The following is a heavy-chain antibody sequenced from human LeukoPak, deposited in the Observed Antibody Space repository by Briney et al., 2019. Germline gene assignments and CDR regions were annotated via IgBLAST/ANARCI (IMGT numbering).Heavy chain of an antibody. J-gene: IGHJ6*03. V-gene: IGHV3-11*04. CDR3: ARYYYDSSGYLYYYYMDV. D-gene: IGHD3-22*01. CDR2: ISSSGSTI. CDR1: GFTFSDYY. Sequence: PGGSLRLSCAASGFTFSDYYMSWNRQAPGKGLEWVSYISSSGSTIYYADSVKGRLTISRDNAKNSLYLQMNSLRAEDTAVYYCARYYYDSSGYLYYYYMDVWGKGTTVTVSS.